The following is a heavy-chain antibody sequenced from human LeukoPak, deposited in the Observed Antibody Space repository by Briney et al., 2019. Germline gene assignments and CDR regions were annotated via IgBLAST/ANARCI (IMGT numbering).Heavy chain of an antibody. V-gene: IGHV3-64D*06. D-gene: IGHD5-18*01. Sequence: PGGSLRLSCSASGFTFSSYAMHWVRQAPGKGLEYVSAISNNGGRTYYADSVKGRLIISRDNSKNTLYLQMSSLGPEDTAVYYCVKDGRIQLWPPYYFDYWGQGTLVTVSS. CDR1: GFTFSSYA. CDR2: ISNNGGRT. CDR3: VKDGRIQLWPPYYFDY. J-gene: IGHJ4*02.